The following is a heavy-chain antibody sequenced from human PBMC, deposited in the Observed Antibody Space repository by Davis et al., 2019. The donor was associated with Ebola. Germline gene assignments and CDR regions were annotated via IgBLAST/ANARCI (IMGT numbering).Heavy chain of an antibody. V-gene: IGHV4-30-4*01. CDR3: ARARRGGWDY. CDR1: GGSISSGDYY. D-gene: IGHD6-19*01. CDR2: IYYSGST. J-gene: IGHJ4*02. Sequence: MPSETLSLTCTVSGGSISSGDYYWSWIRQPPGKGLEWIGYIYYSGSTYYNPSLKSRLTISADTSKNHFPLKLTSVTAADTAVYYCARARRGGWDYWGQGTLVTVSS.